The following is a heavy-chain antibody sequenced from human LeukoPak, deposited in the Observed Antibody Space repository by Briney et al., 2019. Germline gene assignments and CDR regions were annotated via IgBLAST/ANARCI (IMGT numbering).Heavy chain of an antibody. J-gene: IGHJ4*02. Sequence: GGSLRLSCSASGFTFSAYWMTWVRQTPEKGLEWVANIKQDGSEKYYVDSVKGRFTISRDNAKNSLYLQMNSLRGDDTALYYCARDRHGSGLWGQGTLVTVSS. CDR2: IKQDGSEK. CDR1: GFTFSAYW. D-gene: IGHD6-25*01. CDR3: ARDRHGSGL. V-gene: IGHV3-7*01.